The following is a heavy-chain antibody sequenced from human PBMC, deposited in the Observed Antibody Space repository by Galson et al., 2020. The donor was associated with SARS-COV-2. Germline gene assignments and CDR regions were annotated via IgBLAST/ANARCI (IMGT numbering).Heavy chain of an antibody. CDR3: ARDFSPSTIIADVPRYYDGHDM. CDR2: IYSEGSST. V-gene: IGHV3-74*01. CDR1: GFTFSNHW. Sequence: ALHGESLKISCAVSGFTFSNHWMHWVRQAPGKGLVWVSRIYSEGSSTSYADSVKGRFTISRDNGKNSLFLQMNSLRAEDTAIYSCARDFSPSTIIADVPRYYDGHDMWGQGTMVTVSS. D-gene: IGHD3-22*01. J-gene: IGHJ3*02.